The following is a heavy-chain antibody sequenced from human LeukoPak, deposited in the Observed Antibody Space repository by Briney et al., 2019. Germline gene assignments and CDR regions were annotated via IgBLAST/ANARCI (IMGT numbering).Heavy chain of an antibody. CDR1: GYTFTSYD. J-gene: IGHJ4*02. CDR3: ARILRRFPTLRY. Sequence: ASVKVSCKASGYTFTSYDINWVRQATGQGLEWMGWMNPNSGNTGYAQKFRGRVTMTRNTSISTAYMELSSLRSEDTAVYYCARILRRFPTLRYWGQGTLVTVSS. CDR2: MNPNSGNT. D-gene: IGHD2-21*02. V-gene: IGHV1-8*01.